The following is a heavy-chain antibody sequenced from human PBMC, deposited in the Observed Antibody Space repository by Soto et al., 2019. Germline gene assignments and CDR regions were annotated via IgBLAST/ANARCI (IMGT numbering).Heavy chain of an antibody. CDR3: ARGLYRFDPAMVLGALDY. D-gene: IGHD5-18*01. Sequence: QVQLVESGGGVVQPGRSLRLSCAASGFTFSSYAMHWVRQAPGKGLEWVAVISYDGSNKYYADSVKGRFTISRDNSKNTLYLQLNSLGAEETAVYYCARGLYRFDPAMVLGALDYWGQGTLVTVSS. CDR1: GFTFSSYA. J-gene: IGHJ4*02. CDR2: ISYDGSNK. V-gene: IGHV3-30-3*01.